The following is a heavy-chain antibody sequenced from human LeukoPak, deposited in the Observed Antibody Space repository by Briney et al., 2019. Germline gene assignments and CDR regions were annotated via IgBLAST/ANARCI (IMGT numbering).Heavy chain of an antibody. CDR3: ARPNLVQGVISHFDY. D-gene: IGHD3-10*01. Sequence: GESLKISCQASGYTFSTYWICWVRQMPGKGLEWMGMIYPGDSETIYSPSFQGQVTISADKSISTAYLQWSSLKASDNAMYYCARPNLVQGVISHFDYWGQGTLVTVSS. CDR2: IYPGDSET. V-gene: IGHV5-51*01. CDR1: GYTFSTYW. J-gene: IGHJ4*02.